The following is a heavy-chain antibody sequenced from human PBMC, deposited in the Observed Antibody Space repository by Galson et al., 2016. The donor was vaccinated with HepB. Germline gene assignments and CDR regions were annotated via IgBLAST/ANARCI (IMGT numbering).Heavy chain of an antibody. CDR3: ATDPIVGVPDYFDY. J-gene: IGHJ4*02. CDR1: GFTFSNYA. CDR2: TDGTNK. D-gene: IGHD1-26*01. V-gene: IGHV3-30-3*01. Sequence: SLRLSCAVSGFTFSNYAMHWVRQAPGKELEWVAVTDGTNKYYADSVKGRFTISRDDSKSTLYPQMDRLRAEDTAVYYCATDPIVGVPDYFDYWGQGTLVTVSS.